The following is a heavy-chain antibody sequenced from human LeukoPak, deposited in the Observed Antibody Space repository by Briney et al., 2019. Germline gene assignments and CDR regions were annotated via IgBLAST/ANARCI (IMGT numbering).Heavy chain of an antibody. CDR1: GFTFSDYY. D-gene: IGHD1-1*01. Sequence: PGGSLRLSCVASGFTFSDYYMSWIRQAPGKGLEWVAYILDTSSYTSYADSVKGRSTISTENAKNSLYLQMTSLRAEDTAVYYCARAANTATGTPTMAIDYWGQGTLVTVSS. V-gene: IGHV3-11*05. CDR3: ARAANTATGTPTMAIDY. CDR2: ILDTSSYT. J-gene: IGHJ4*02.